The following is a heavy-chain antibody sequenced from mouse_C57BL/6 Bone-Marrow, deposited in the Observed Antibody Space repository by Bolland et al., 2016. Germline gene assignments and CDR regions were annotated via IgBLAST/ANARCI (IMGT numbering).Heavy chain of an antibody. V-gene: IGHV1-59*01. CDR2: DSYT. Sequence: DSYTNYNQKFKGKATLTVDTSSSTAYMQLSSLTSEDSAVYYCARGGGYDYALAWFAYWGQGTLV. CDR3: ARGGGYDYALAWFAY. D-gene: IGHD2-4*01. J-gene: IGHJ3*01.